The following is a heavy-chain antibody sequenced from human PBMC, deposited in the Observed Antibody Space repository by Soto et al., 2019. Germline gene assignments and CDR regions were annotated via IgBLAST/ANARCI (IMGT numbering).Heavy chain of an antibody. CDR1: GYFFTSYY. Sequence: ASVKVSCKTSGYFFTSYYIHWVRQAPGQGLEWMGWINPNNGGTNSAQKFQGRVTMTSDTSINTAYMEITSLRSDDTALYYCAREVTYGGGSFSWRLWDQRTLVTVSS. J-gene: IGHJ1*01. D-gene: IGHD3-10*01. CDR3: AREVTYGGGSFSWRL. CDR2: INPNNGGT. V-gene: IGHV1-2*02.